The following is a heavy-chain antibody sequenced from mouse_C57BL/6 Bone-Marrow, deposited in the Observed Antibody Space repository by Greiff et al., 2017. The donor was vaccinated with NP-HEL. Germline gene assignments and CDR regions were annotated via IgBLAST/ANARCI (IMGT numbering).Heavy chain of an antibody. J-gene: IGHJ2*01. Sequence: EVQVVESGGGLVKPGGSLKLSCAASGFTFSDYGMHWVRQAPETGLEWVAYISSGSSTIYYSDTVKGRFTISRDNAKNTLFLQMTSVRSEDTAMYYCARGGTPFDYWGQGTTLTVSS. D-gene: IGHD1-1*01. CDR2: ISSGSSTI. V-gene: IGHV5-17*01. CDR1: GFTFSDYG. CDR3: ARGGTPFDY.